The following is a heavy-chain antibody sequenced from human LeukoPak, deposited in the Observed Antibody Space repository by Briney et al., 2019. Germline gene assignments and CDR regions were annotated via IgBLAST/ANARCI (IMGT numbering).Heavy chain of an antibody. CDR2: ISAYNGNT. CDR1: GYTFTSYG. J-gene: IGHJ6*02. CDR3: ARGLTTVTTPGKLSYYYYGMDV. V-gene: IGHV1-18*01. D-gene: IGHD4-17*01. Sequence: ASVKVSCKASGYTFTSYGISWVRQAPGQGLEWMGWISAYNGNTNYAQKLQGRATMTTDTSTSTAYMELRSLRSDDTAVYYCARGLTTVTTPGKLSYYYYGMDVWGQGTTVTVSS.